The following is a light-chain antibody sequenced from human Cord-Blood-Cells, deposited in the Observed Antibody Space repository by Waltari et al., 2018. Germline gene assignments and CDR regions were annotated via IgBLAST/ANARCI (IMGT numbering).Light chain of an antibody. V-gene: IGLV1-40*01. J-gene: IGLJ1*01. Sequence: QSVLTQPPSVSGAPGQRVTISCTGSSSNIGAGYDVHWYQQLPGTAPQLLIYGTSNRPAGVPDRVSGAKSGTSASLAITGLQAEDEADYYYQSYDSSLSGYVFGTGTKVTV. CDR1: SSNIGAGYD. CDR2: GTS. CDR3: QSYDSSLSGYV.